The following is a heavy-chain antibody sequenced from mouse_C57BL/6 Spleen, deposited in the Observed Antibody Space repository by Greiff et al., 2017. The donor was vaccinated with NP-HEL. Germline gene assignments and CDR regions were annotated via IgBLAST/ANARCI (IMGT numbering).Heavy chain of an antibody. V-gene: IGHV1-56*01. CDR2: IFPGSGST. CDR3: ARTYDYGGFVSY. J-gene: IGHJ3*01. CDR1: GYTFTSHW. D-gene: IGHD2-4*01. Sequence: QVQLKQSGPELVRPGASVKISCKAPGYTFTSHWMQWVRQRPGQGLARIGEIFPGSGSTYYNDKFKGKATLTVDTSSSTAYMQLSSLTSEDSAVYFCARTYDYGGFVSYWGQGTLVTVAA.